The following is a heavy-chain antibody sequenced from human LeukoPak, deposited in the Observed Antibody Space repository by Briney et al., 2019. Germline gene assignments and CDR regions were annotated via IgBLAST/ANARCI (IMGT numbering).Heavy chain of an antibody. CDR1: GFTFSSYS. V-gene: IGHV3-21*01. J-gene: IGHJ5*02. D-gene: IGHD2-15*01. Sequence: PGGSPRLSCAASGFTFSSYSMNWVRQAPGKGLEWVSSISSSSSYIYYADSVKGRFTISRDNAKNSLYLQMNSLRAEDTAVYYCARDADCSGGSCYSAWFDPWGQGTLVTVSS. CDR2: ISSSSSYI. CDR3: ARDADCSGGSCYSAWFDP.